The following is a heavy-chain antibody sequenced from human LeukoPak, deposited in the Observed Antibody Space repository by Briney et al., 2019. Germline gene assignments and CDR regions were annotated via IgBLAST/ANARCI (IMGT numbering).Heavy chain of an antibody. CDR3: AKQSRQGGARLGYFDY. J-gene: IGHJ4*02. D-gene: IGHD2-21*01. V-gene: IGHV3-23*01. CDR2: ISGSGGST. Sequence: GGSLRLSCAASGFTFSSYAMSWVRQAPGKRLEWVSAISGSGGSTYYADSVKGRFTISRDNSKNTLYLQMNSLRAEDTAVYYCAKQSRQGGARLGYFDYWGQGTLVTVSS. CDR1: GFTFSSYA.